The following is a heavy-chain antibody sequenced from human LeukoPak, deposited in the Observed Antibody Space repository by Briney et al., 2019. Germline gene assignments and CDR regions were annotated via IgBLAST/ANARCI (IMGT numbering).Heavy chain of an antibody. J-gene: IGHJ4*02. CDR1: GYTLTELS. Sequence: ASVKVSCKVSGYTLTELSMHWVRQAPGKGREWRGGFDPEDGETIYAQKFQGRVTMTEDTSTDTAYMELSSLRSEDTAVYYCATHYIGGFDYWGQGTLVTVSS. CDR2: FDPEDGET. D-gene: IGHD3-16*01. CDR3: ATHYIGGFDY. V-gene: IGHV1-24*01.